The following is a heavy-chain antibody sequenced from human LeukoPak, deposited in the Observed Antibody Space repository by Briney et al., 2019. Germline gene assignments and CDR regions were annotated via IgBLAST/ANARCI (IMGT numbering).Heavy chain of an antibody. Sequence: GGSLRLSCEASGFTFSSYWMSWVRQAPGKGLEWVANIKQDGSEKYYVDSVKGRFTISRDNAKNSLYLQMNSLRAEDTAVYYCARDPEVAYYDILTGANWFDPWGQGTLVTVSS. CDR1: GFTFSSYW. CDR3: ARDPEVAYYDILTGANWFDP. V-gene: IGHV3-7*03. J-gene: IGHJ5*02. D-gene: IGHD3-9*01. CDR2: IKQDGSEK.